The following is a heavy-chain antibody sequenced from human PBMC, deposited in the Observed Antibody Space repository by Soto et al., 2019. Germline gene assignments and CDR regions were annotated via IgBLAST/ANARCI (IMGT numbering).Heavy chain of an antibody. Sequence: ASVKVSCKASGYTFTSYGISWVRQAPGQGLEWMGWISAYNGNTNYAQKLQGRVTMTTDTSTSTAYMELRSLRSDDTAVYYCASIEYSSSSGPDWFDPWGQGTLVTVSS. V-gene: IGHV1-18*01. CDR1: GYTFTSYG. CDR2: ISAYNGNT. CDR3: ASIEYSSSSGPDWFDP. D-gene: IGHD6-6*01. J-gene: IGHJ5*02.